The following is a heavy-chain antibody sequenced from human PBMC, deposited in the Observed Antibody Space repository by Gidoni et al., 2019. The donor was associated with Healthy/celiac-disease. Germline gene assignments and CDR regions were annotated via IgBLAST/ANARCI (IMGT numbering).Heavy chain of an antibody. CDR2: IIPIFGTA. J-gene: IGHJ4*02. CDR3: AREHCGGDCYSGPFDY. CDR1: VGTFSSYA. D-gene: IGHD2-21*01. Sequence: QVQLVQSGAEVKKPGSSVTVSCKSSVGTFSSYAISWVRQAPGQGLEWMGGIIPIFGTANYAQKFQGRVTITADESTSTAYMELSSLRSEDTAVYYCAREHCGGDCYSGPFDYWGQGTLVTVSS. V-gene: IGHV1-69*01.